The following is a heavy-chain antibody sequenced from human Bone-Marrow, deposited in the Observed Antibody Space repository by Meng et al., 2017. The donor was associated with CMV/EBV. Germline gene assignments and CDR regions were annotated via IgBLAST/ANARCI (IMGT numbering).Heavy chain of an antibody. D-gene: IGHD3-10*01. V-gene: IGHV4-39*07. J-gene: IGHJ5*02. CDR3: ARGVLLWFGDLNWFDP. Sequence: SETLSLTCTVSGGSISSSSYYWGWIRQPPGKGLEWIGSIYYSGSTYYNPSLKSRVTISVDTSKNQFSLKLSSVTAADTAVYYCARGVLLWFGDLNWFDPWGQGTLVTASS. CDR2: IYYSGST. CDR1: GGSISSSSYY.